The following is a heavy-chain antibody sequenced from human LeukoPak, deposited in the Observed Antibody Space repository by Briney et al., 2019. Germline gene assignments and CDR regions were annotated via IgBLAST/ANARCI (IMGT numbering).Heavy chain of an antibody. CDR1: GFTFSSYA. Sequence: PGRSLRLSCAASGFTFSSYAMHWVRQAPGKGLEWVAVISYDGSNKYYADSVKGRFTISRDNSKNTLYLQMNSLRAEDTAVYYCARVRDWNYDRAFDIWGQGTMVTVSS. CDR3: ARVRDWNYDRAFDI. CDR2: ISYDGSNK. J-gene: IGHJ3*02. V-gene: IGHV3-30-3*01. D-gene: IGHD1-7*01.